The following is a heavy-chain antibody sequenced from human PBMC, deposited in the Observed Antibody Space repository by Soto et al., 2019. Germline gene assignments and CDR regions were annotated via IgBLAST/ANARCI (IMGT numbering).Heavy chain of an antibody. CDR1: GGSIRSSNW. CDR2: IYHSGST. D-gene: IGHD6-19*01. CDR3: ARVIGIAVAGTNVYYYYGMDV. J-gene: IGHJ6*02. V-gene: IGHV4-4*02. Sequence: TLSLTCAVAGGSIRSSNWWSWVRQPPGKGLEWIGEIYHSGSTNYNPSLKSRVTISVDKSKNQFSLKLSSVTAADTAVYYCARVIGIAVAGTNVYYYYGMDVWGQGTTVTVSS.